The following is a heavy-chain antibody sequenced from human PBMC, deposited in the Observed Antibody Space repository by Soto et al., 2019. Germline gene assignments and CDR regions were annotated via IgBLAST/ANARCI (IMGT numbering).Heavy chain of an antibody. J-gene: IGHJ4*02. CDR1: GYTFTSYG. CDR2: ISAYNGNT. V-gene: IGHV1-18*01. Sequence: ASVKVSCKASGYTFTSYGISWVRHAPGQGLEWMGWISAYNGNTNYAQKLQGRVTMTTDTSTSTAYVELRALKSEDTAVYYCARGSTDIDYWGQGTLVTVSS. D-gene: IGHD3-10*01. CDR3: ARGSTDIDY.